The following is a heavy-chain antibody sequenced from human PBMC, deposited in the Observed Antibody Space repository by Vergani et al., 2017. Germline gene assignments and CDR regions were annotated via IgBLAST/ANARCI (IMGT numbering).Heavy chain of an antibody. Sequence: EVQLVESGGGLVQPGGSLRLSCAASGFTFSSYWMSWVRQAPGKGLEGVANIKQDGSEKYYVDSVKGRFTISRDNAKNSLYLQMNSLRAEDTAVYYCARDHSYCSSTSCYIYYYYYYMDVWGKGTTVTVSS. J-gene: IGHJ6*03. CDR2: IKQDGSEK. V-gene: IGHV3-7*01. CDR1: GFTFSSYW. CDR3: ARDHSYCSSTSCYIYYYYYYMDV. D-gene: IGHD2-2*01.